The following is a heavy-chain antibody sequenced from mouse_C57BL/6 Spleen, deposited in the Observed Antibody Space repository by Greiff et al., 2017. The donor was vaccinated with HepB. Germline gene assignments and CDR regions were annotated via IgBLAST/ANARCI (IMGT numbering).Heavy chain of an antibody. D-gene: IGHD2-4*01. CDR1: GYTFTSYW. CDR2: INPSNGGT. CDR3: ARSYYDYDGYVDV. V-gene: IGHV1-53*01. J-gene: IGHJ1*03. Sequence: VQLQQPGTELVKPGASVKLSCKASGYTFTSYWMHWVKQRPGQGLEWIGNINPSNGGTNYNEKFKSKSTLTVDKSSSTAYMQLSSLTSEDSAVYYCARSYYDYDGYVDVWGTGTTVTVSS.